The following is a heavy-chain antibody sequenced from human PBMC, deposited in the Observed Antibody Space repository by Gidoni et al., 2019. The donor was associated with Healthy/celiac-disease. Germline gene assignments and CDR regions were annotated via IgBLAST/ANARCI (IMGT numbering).Heavy chain of an antibody. CDR1: AGSISSYY. CDR2: IYYSGST. CDR3: ARTLEGYSYGLDY. D-gene: IGHD5-18*01. V-gene: IGHV4-59*01. J-gene: IGHJ4*02. Sequence: QVQLQVSGPGLAKPSETLSLPCSVSAGSISSYYWSWIRQPPGKGLEWIGYIYYSGSTNYNPSLKSRVTISVDTSKNQFSLKLSSVTAADTAVYYCARTLEGYSYGLDYWGQGTLVTVSS.